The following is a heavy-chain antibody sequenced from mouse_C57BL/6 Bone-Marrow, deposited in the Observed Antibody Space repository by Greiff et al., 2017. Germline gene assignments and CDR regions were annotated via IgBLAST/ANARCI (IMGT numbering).Heavy chain of an antibody. CDR1: GYTFTSYW. CDR3: AKGENYGYDQAWFAY. CDR2: IDPSDSYT. Sequence: VQLQQPGAELVMPGASVKLSRKASGYTFTSYWMHWVKQRPGQGLEWIGEIDPSDSYTNYNQKFKGNSTLTVDKSSSTAYMQLSSLTSEDSAVYYCAKGENYGYDQAWFAYWGQGTLVTVSA. V-gene: IGHV1-69*01. J-gene: IGHJ3*01. D-gene: IGHD2-2*01.